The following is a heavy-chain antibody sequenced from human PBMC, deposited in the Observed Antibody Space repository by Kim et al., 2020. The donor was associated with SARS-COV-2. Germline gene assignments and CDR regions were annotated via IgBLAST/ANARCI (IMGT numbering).Heavy chain of an antibody. D-gene: IGHD6-13*01. CDR2: ISSSSSTI. J-gene: IGHJ5*02. V-gene: IGHV3-48*02. Sequence: GGSLRLSCAASGFTFSSYSMNWVRQAPGKGLEWVSYISSSSSTIYYADSVKGRFTISRDNAKNALYLQMNSLRDEDTAVYYCAAGSDSSSWYEYWFDPWGQGTLVTVSS. CDR3: AAGSDSSSWYEYWFDP. CDR1: GFTFSSYS.